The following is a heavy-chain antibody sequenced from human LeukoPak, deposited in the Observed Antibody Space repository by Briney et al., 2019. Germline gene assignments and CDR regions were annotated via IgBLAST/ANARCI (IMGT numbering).Heavy chain of an antibody. CDR3: ARWGDRLSAFDI. D-gene: IGHD3-10*01. CDR2: THYSVSA. V-gene: IGHV4-34*11. J-gene: IGHJ3*02. Sequence: SETLSLTCAVYGGSFSGYYWSWIRQPPGKGLEWIGYTHYSVSANYNPSLKSRVTTSMDTSKNQVSLNLSSVTAADTAIYYRARWGDRLSAFDIWGQGTMVTVSS. CDR1: GGSFSGYY.